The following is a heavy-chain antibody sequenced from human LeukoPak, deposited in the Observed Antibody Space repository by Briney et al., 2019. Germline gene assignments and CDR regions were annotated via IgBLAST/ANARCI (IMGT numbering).Heavy chain of an antibody. CDR2: INHSGST. CDR3: ARARRGYCSSTSCEPNRYFDY. CDR1: GGSISSGGYY. Sequence: SQTLSLTCAVSGGSISSGGYYWSWIRQPPGKGLEWIGEINHSGSTNYNPSLKSRVTISVDTSKNQFSLKLSSVTAADTAVYYCARARRGYCSSTSCEPNRYFDYWGQGTLVTVSS. V-gene: IGHV4-30-2*01. J-gene: IGHJ4*02. D-gene: IGHD2-2*01.